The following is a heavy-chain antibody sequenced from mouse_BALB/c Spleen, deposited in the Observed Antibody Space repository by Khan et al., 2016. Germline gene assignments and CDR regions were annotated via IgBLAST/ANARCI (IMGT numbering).Heavy chain of an antibody. CDR1: GYTFTNYG. V-gene: IGHV9-3-1*01. Sequence: QVQLQQSGPELKKPGETVKISCKASGYTFTNYGMNWVNQAPGKGLKWMGWINTYTGEPTYADDFKGRFAFSLETSSSTAYLQINNLKNEDTATYFCARYYYGSSYYFDYWGQGTTLPVSS. CDR2: INTYTGEP. CDR3: ARYYYGSSYYFDY. J-gene: IGHJ2*01. D-gene: IGHD1-1*01.